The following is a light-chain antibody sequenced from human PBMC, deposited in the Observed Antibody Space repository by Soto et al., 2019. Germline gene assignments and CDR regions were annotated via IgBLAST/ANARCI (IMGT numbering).Light chain of an antibody. CDR2: ANT. CDR3: GSWDSSLSAYV. Sequence: QSVLTQPPSVSGAPGQRVTISCTGSSSNIGPTYDVHWYQQLPGTAPKLLIYANTNRPSGVPDRFSGSKSGTSATLGITGFQTGDEADYYCGSWDSSLSAYVFATGTKLTVL. V-gene: IGLV1-40*01. J-gene: IGLJ1*01. CDR1: SSNIGPTYD.